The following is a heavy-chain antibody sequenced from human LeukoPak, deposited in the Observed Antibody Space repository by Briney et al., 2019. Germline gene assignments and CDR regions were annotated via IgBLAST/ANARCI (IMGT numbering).Heavy chain of an antibody. V-gene: IGHV3-21*01. CDR1: GFTFSTYA. J-gene: IGHJ4*02. CDR3: AREGDTAMVTPSLDY. Sequence: GGSLRLSCAASGFTFSTYAMNWVRQAPGEGLEWVSSISSSSSYIYYADSVKGRFTISRDNAKNSLYLQMNSLRAEDTAVYYCAREGDTAMVTPSLDYWGQGTLVTVSS. CDR2: ISSSSSYI. D-gene: IGHD5-18*01.